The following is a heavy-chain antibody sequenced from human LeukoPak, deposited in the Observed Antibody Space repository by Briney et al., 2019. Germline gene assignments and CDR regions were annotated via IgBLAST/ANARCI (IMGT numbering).Heavy chain of an antibody. CDR2: IRYDGSNK. CDR3: AKEKELAAAGKILDY. V-gene: IGHV3-30*02. CDR1: GFTFSSYG. D-gene: IGHD6-13*01. Sequence: PGGSLRLSCAASGFTFSSYGMHWVRQAPGKGLEWVAFIRYDGSNKYYADSVKGRFTISRDNSKNTLYLQMNSLRAEDTAVYYCAKEKELAAAGKILDYWGQGTLVTVSS. J-gene: IGHJ4*02.